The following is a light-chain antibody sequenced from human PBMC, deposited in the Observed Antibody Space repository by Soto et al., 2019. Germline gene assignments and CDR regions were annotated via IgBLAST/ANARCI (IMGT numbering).Light chain of an antibody. J-gene: IGKJ2*01. V-gene: IGKV3-20*01. CDR3: QQYGSSLYT. CDR1: QSVSSSY. CDR2: GAS. Sequence: EIVLTQSPGTLSLSPGERATLSCRASQSVSSSYLAWYQHKPGQAPRLLIYGASSRATGIPDRFSGSGSGTDFTLTISRLEPEDFAVYYCQQYGSSLYTFGQGPKLEIK.